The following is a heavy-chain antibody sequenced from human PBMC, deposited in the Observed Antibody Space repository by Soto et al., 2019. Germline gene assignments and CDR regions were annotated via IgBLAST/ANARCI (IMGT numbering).Heavy chain of an antibody. J-gene: IGHJ6*03. Sequence: GGSLRLSCAASGFTVSSNYMSWVRQAPGKGLEWVSVIYSGGSTYYADSVKGRFTISRDNSKNTLYLQMNSLRAEDTVVYYCAREGVTTYDYYYYMDVWGKGTTVTVSS. D-gene: IGHD4-17*01. CDR3: AREGVTTYDYYYYMDV. CDR2: IYSGGST. V-gene: IGHV3-66*01. CDR1: GFTVSSNY.